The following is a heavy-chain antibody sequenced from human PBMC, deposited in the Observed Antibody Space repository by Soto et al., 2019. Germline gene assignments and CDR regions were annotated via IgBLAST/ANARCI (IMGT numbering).Heavy chain of an antibody. CDR2: ISAHNGNT. CDR1: GYAFTTYG. V-gene: IGHV1-18*01. Sequence: QVHLVQSGAEVKKPGASVKVSCKGSGYAFTTYGITWVRQAPLQGLEWMGWISAHNGNTNYAQKLQGRVTATRDTSPSTAYMELRSLRSDDTAVSYCARGRYGDYWGQGALVTVSS. D-gene: IGHD1-1*01. J-gene: IGHJ4*02. CDR3: ARGRYGDY.